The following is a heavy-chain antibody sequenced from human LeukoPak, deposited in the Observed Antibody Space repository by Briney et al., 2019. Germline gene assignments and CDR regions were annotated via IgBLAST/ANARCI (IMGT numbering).Heavy chain of an antibody. CDR3: ARNDAFDI. CDR1: GFTFDDYT. CDR2: IYSGGST. Sequence: GRSLRLSCTASGFTFDDYTMHWVRQTPGKGLEWVSVIYSGGSTYYADSVKGRFTISRDNSKNTLYLQMNSLRAEDTAVYYCARNDAFDIWGQGTMVAVSS. V-gene: IGHV3-53*01. J-gene: IGHJ3*02.